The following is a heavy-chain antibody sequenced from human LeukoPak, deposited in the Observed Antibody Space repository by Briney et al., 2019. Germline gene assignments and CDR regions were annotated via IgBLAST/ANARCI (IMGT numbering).Heavy chain of an antibody. J-gene: IGHJ4*02. D-gene: IGHD1-26*01. CDR3: ARGLGANDYFDY. CDR1: GGSISSYY. Sequence: SETLSLTCTVSGGSISSYYWSWIRQPPGKGLEWIGYIYYSGSTNYNPSLKSRVTISVDTPKNQFSLKLSSVTAADTAVYYCARGLGANDYFDYWGQGTLVTVSS. CDR2: IYYSGST. V-gene: IGHV4-59*01.